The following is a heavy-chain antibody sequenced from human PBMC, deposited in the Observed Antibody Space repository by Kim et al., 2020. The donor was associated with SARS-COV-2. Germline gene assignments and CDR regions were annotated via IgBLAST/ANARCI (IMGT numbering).Heavy chain of an antibody. Sequence: SVKVSCKTSGGTFSNYSISWVRQAPGQGLEWMARIIPLLSLSNSAQKFQCRVTITADKSTTTTYMELSSLRSDDTAVYYCARDFPTREGYIYSASWGQGTLVTVSS. CDR2: IIPLLSLS. CDR3: ARDFPTREGYIYSAS. CDR1: GGTFSNYS. V-gene: IGHV1-69*04. D-gene: IGHD5-12*01. J-gene: IGHJ4*02.